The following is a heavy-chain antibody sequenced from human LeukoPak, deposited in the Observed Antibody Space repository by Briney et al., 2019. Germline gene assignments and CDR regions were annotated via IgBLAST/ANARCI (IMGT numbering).Heavy chain of an antibody. CDR3: ARRLFFGVVTLRGSAFDI. V-gene: IGHV4-34*01. CDR2: INHSGST. D-gene: IGHD3-3*01. CDR1: GGSFSGYY. Sequence: SETLFLTCAVYGGSFSGYYWSWIRQPPGKGLEWIGEINHSGSTNYNPSLKSRVTISVDTSKNQFSLKLSSVTAADTAVYYCARRLFFGVVTLRGSAFDIWGQGTMVTVSS. J-gene: IGHJ3*02.